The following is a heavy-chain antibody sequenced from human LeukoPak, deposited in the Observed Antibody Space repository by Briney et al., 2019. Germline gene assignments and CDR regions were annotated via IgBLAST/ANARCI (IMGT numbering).Heavy chain of an antibody. D-gene: IGHD2-15*01. J-gene: IGHJ3*02. Sequence: GESLKISCKGSGYSVTNYWIGWVRQMPGKGLEWMGIISPGDSDTKSSPSFQGQVTISADKSISTAYLQWSSLKASDTAVYYCASYCSGGRCENAFDIWGQGTMVTVSS. CDR2: ISPGDSDT. CDR1: GYSVTNYW. CDR3: ASYCSGGRCENAFDI. V-gene: IGHV5-51*01.